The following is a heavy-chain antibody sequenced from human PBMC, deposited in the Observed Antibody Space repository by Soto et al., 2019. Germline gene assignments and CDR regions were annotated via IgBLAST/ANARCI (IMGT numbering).Heavy chain of an antibody. CDR1: GYTFTSYG. Sequence: VASVKVSCKASGYTFTSYGISWVRQAPGQGLEWMGWISAYNGNTNYAQKLQGRVTMTTDTSTSTAYMELRSLRSDDTAVYYCARVSTYYYDSSGFFDIWGQGTMVTVSS. D-gene: IGHD3-22*01. V-gene: IGHV1-18*04. J-gene: IGHJ3*02. CDR2: ISAYNGNT. CDR3: ARVSTYYYDSSGFFDI.